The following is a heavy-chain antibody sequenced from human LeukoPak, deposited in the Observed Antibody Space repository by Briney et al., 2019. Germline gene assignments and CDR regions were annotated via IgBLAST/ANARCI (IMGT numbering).Heavy chain of an antibody. V-gene: IGHV3-73*01. Sequence: GGSLRLSCAASGFTFSGSAMHWVRQASGKGLEWVGRIRSKANNYATAYATSVKGRFTLSRDDSKNTAYLQMNSLKTEDTAVYYCIRGAASGSYYGFDVWGQGATVTVSS. J-gene: IGHJ6*02. D-gene: IGHD1-26*01. CDR1: GFTFSGSA. CDR3: IRGAASGSYYGFDV. CDR2: IRSKANNYAT.